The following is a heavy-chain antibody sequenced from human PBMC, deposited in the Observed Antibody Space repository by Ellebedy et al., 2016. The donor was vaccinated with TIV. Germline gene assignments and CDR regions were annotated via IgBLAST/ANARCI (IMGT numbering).Heavy chain of an antibody. Sequence: AASVKVSCKASGYTFTGYYMHWVRQAPGQGLEWMGWINPNSGGTNYAQKFQGRVTMTRDTSISTAYMELSRLRSDDTAVYYCAREGVDIVATTAFDYWGQGTLVTVSS. CDR2: INPNSGGT. J-gene: IGHJ4*02. CDR3: AREGVDIVATTAFDY. CDR1: GYTFTGYY. D-gene: IGHD5-12*01. V-gene: IGHV1-2*02.